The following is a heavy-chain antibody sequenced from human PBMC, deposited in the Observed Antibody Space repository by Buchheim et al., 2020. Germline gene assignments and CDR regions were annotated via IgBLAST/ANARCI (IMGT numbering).Heavy chain of an antibody. CDR2: IHPSDSDA. J-gene: IGHJ3*02. D-gene: IGHD6-13*01. Sequence: EVQLVQSGAEVKKPGESLRISCKGSGFSFISYWIGWVRQTPGKGLEWMGIIHPSDSDARYSPSFQGQVTFSADKSVSTAYLRWSSLRAADTAIYYCVRHLAADDAFEIWGQGT. CDR3: VRHLAADDAFEI. CDR1: GFSFISYW. V-gene: IGHV5-51*01.